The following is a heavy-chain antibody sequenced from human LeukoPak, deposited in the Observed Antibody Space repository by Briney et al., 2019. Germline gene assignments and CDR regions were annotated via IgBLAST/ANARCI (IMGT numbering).Heavy chain of an antibody. J-gene: IGHJ4*02. CDR3: AAASPHRIAAGGEY. D-gene: IGHD6-13*01. CDR1: GFTFSTYW. V-gene: IGHV3-74*01. Sequence: PGGSLRLSCAASGFTFSTYWMHWVRQAPGKGLVWVSRINGDESSTNYADFVKGGFTISRDNAKKTLYLQMNSLRAEDTAVYYCAAASPHRIAAGGEYWGQGTLVTVSS. CDR2: INGDESST.